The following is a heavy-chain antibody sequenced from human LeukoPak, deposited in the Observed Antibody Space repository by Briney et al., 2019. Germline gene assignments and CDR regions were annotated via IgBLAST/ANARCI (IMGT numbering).Heavy chain of an antibody. CDR1: GGSISSYY. CDR3: ARVGDSSAYYFYLDF. Sequence: SETLSLTCTVSGGSISSYYWSWIRQPPGKGLEWIGYTHYSGSTNYKPSLKSRVTISVDTSKNQFSLSLRSVTAADTAVYYCARVGDSSAYYFYLDFWGQGTLVTVSS. D-gene: IGHD3-22*01. V-gene: IGHV4-59*01. J-gene: IGHJ4*02. CDR2: THYSGST.